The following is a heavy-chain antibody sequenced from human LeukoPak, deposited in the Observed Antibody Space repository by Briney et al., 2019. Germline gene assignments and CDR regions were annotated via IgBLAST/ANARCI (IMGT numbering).Heavy chain of an antibody. J-gene: IGHJ4*02. CDR1: GFTFDDYG. CDR3: ARRPFGFGVASHFDY. Sequence: GGSLRPSCAASGFTFDDYGMSWVRQAPGQGLEWFSGINWNGGSTGYADSVKGRFTISRDNAKNSLYLQMNSLRAEDTALYYCARRPFGFGVASHFDYWGQGTLVTVSS. V-gene: IGHV3-20*04. CDR2: INWNGGST. D-gene: IGHD3-3*01.